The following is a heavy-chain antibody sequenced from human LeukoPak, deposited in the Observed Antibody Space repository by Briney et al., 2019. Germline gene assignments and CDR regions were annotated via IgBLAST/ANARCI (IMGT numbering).Heavy chain of an antibody. CDR2: IYYSGST. J-gene: IGHJ4*02. CDR3: ARSGTKTNGFDY. Sequence: SETLSLTCTVSGDSISTYYWSWIRQPPGKGLEWIGYIYYSGSTNYSPSLQSRVTISVDTSRNQFSLRLISVTAADTAMYYCARSGTKTNGFDYWGQGTLVTVSS. D-gene: IGHD2-8*01. V-gene: IGHV4-59*01. CDR1: GDSISTYY.